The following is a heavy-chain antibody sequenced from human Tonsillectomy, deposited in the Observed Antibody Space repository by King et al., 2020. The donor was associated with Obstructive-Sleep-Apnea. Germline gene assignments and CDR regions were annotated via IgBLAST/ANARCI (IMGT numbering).Heavy chain of an antibody. Sequence: QLQESGPGLVKPSETLSLTCTVSGGSISTSSYYWGWIRQPPGKGLEWIGNIYYSGSTHYNPSLKSRVTISVDTSRNQFSLKLSSVTAADTAVYYCARVMRDGSGSYYNDYWGQGTLVTVSS. V-gene: IGHV4-39*07. CDR1: GGSISTSSYY. J-gene: IGHJ4*02. D-gene: IGHD3-10*01. CDR2: IYYSGST. CDR3: ARVMRDGSGSYYNDY.